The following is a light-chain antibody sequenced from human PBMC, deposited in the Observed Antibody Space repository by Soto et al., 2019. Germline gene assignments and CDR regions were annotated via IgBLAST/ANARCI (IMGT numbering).Light chain of an antibody. CDR1: QSISNW. Sequence: DIQMTQSPSTLSASVGDRVTITCRASQSISNWLAWYQQKPGKAPNLLIYKASSLESGVPSRFSGSGSGTEFTLTISSLQPDDFATYDCQQYNSYPLTFGGGTKVEIK. CDR2: KAS. V-gene: IGKV1-5*03. J-gene: IGKJ4*01. CDR3: QQYNSYPLT.